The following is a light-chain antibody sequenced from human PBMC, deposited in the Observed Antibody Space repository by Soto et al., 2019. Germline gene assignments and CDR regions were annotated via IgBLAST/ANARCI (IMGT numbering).Light chain of an antibody. CDR3: SSYAGSNNFGVV. Sequence: QSALTQPPSASGSPGQSVTISCTGTSSEVGGYNYVSWYQQHPGKAPKLMIYEVSKRPSGVPDRFSGSKSGNTASLTVSGLQAEDEADYYCSSYAGSNNFGVVFGGGTKVTVL. V-gene: IGLV2-8*01. CDR1: SSEVGGYNY. CDR2: EVS. J-gene: IGLJ2*01.